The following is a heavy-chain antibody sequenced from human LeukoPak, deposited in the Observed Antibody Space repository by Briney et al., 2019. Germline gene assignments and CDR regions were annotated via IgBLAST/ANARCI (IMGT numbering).Heavy chain of an antibody. V-gene: IGHV1-18*01. CDR3: ARSGRGTYYYFDL. J-gene: IGHJ4*02. D-gene: IGHD1-26*01. CDR1: GYTFTTYG. CDR2: ISAYNGNT. Sequence: ASVKVSCKASGYTFTTYGISWVRQAPGQGLEWMGWISAYNGNTNYAQKFQGRVSMTADTSTSTAYMELRSLRSDDTAVYYCARSGRGTYYYFDLWGQGTLVTVSS.